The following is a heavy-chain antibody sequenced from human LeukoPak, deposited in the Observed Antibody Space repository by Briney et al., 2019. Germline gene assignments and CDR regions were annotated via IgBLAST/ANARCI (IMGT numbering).Heavy chain of an antibody. V-gene: IGHV4-59*01. Sequence: PSETLSLTCTVSGGSISSYYWSWIRQPPGKGLEWIGYIYYSGSTNYNPSLKSRVTISVDTSKNQFSLKLSSVTAADTAVHYCARGQNYYGSGSNYYYYYMDAWGKGTTVTVSS. J-gene: IGHJ6*03. CDR3: ARGQNYYGSGSNYYYYYMDA. CDR1: GGSISSYY. D-gene: IGHD3-10*01. CDR2: IYYSGST.